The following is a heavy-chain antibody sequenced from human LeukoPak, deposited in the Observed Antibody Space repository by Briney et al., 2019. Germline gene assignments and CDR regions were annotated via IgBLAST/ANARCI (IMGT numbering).Heavy chain of an antibody. CDR2: IKEDGSDK. CDR3: TRYGDDDTPGLN. V-gene: IGHV3-7*04. Sequence: GGSLRLSCAASGFSFSSYWMTWVRQAPGKGLEWVANIKEDGSDKYYVDSVKGRFAISRDNAKNSLYLQMNSLRAEDTALYYCTRYGDDDTPGLNWGQGTLVTVSS. CDR1: GFSFSSYW. D-gene: IGHD4-17*01. J-gene: IGHJ4*02.